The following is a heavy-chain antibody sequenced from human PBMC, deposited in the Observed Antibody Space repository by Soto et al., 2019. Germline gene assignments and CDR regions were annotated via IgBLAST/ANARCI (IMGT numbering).Heavy chain of an antibody. CDR1: GFTISSSSLN. V-gene: IGHV4-39*01. CDR3: ASRYYYDSSAYYRPDS. Sequence: AESLTLTCSASGFTISSSSLNWGWHPQPPGKGLEWIGSIYYSGSTYYNPSLRSRVTISVDTSKNQFSLNLSSVTAADTAVYYCASRYYYDSSAYYRPDSWGQGPLVTVS. J-gene: IGHJ4*02. CDR2: IYYSGST. D-gene: IGHD3-22*01.